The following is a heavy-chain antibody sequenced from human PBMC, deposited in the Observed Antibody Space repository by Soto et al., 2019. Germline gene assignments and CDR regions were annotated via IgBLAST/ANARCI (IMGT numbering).Heavy chain of an antibody. CDR1: GFTFSNYA. V-gene: IGHV3-23*01. J-gene: IGHJ6*02. D-gene: IGHD6-25*01. CDR2: ISGSGGST. CDR3: AKSPGAAVSRGMDV. Sequence: PGGSLRLSCAASGFTFSNYAMSWVRQSPGKGLEWVSAISGSGGSTYYADSVKGRFTISRDNSKNTLYLQMNSLRAEDTAVYYCAKSPGAAVSRGMDVWGQGTTVTVSS.